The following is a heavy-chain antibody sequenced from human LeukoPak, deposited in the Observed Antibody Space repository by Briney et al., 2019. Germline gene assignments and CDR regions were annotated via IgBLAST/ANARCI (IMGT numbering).Heavy chain of an antibody. CDR1: GYTFSTYG. V-gene: IGHV1-18*01. CDR3: ARDNGYKSVDY. Sequence: ASVKVSCKASGYTFSTYGISWLRQAPGQGLEWMGWISASNGNTNYAQKFQGRVTMTTDTSTRTLYMEVRSLRSDDTAVYYCARDNGYKSVDYWGQGTLDTVSS. CDR2: ISASNGNT. J-gene: IGHJ4*02. D-gene: IGHD1-14*01.